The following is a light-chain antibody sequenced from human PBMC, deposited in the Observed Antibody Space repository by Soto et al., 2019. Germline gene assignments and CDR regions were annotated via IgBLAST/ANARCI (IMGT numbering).Light chain of an antibody. CDR1: STDVGGYNY. V-gene: IGLV2-14*01. J-gene: IGLJ2*01. CDR3: SSYRSDSTLV. Sequence: QPVLTQPASVSGSPGQSITISCTGTSTDVGGYNYVSWYQQYPGKAPKVMIYEVSNRPSGVSNRFSGSKSGNTASLTISGLQAEDEADYYCSSYRSDSTLVFGGGTQLTVL. CDR2: EVS.